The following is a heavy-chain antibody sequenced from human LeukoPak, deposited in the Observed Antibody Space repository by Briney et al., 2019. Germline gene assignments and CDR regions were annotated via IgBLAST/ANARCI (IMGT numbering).Heavy chain of an antibody. D-gene: IGHD3-10*01. Sequence: SETLSLTCTVSGGSISIYYWNWIRQPPGKGLEWIGYIYYTGTTNYNPSLKSRVTISVDTFKNQFSLKLSSVTAADTAVYYCARAPLWFGELSFDYWGQGTLVTVSS. CDR1: GGSISIYY. V-gene: IGHV4-59*13. CDR3: ARAPLWFGELSFDY. J-gene: IGHJ4*02. CDR2: IYYTGTT.